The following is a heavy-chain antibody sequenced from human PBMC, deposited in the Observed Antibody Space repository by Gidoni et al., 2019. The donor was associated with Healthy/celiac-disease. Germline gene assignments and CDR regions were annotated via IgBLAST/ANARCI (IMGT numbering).Heavy chain of an antibody. CDR2: IYYSGST. CDR3: ARDEGSGSQGGYFDY. V-gene: IGHV4-31*03. Sequence: QVQLQESGPGLVKPSQTLSLTCTVSGGSISSGGYYWSWIRQHPGKGLEWIGYIYYSGSTYYNPSLKSRVTISVDTSKNQFSLKLSSVTAADTAGYYCARDEGSGSQGGYFDYWGQGTLVTVSS. CDR1: GGSISSGGYY. J-gene: IGHJ4*02. D-gene: IGHD3-10*01.